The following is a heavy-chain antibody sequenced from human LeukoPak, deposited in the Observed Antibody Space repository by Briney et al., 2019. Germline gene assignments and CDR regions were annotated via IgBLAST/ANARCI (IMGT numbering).Heavy chain of an antibody. D-gene: IGHD3-10*01. Sequence: GGSLRLACAASGFTFSSYWMSWVRQAPGKGLEWVANIKQDGSEKFYVDSVKGRFTISRDNAKSSLYLQMNSLRAEDTAVYFCVRESVYGSRSYYSYWGQGTLVTVSS. J-gene: IGHJ4*02. CDR2: IKQDGSEK. V-gene: IGHV3-7*04. CDR3: VRESVYGSRSYYSY. CDR1: GFTFSSYW.